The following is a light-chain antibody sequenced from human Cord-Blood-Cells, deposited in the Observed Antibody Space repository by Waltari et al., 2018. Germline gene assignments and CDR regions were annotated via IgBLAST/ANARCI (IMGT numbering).Light chain of an antibody. Sequence: QSALTQPRSVSGSPGQSVTLSCPGTSSDVGGYNYVPWYQQHPGKAPKLMIYDVSKRPSGVPDRFSGSKSGNTASLTISGLQAEDEADYYCCSYAGSYTFVFGTGTKVTVL. CDR2: DVS. J-gene: IGLJ1*01. V-gene: IGLV2-11*01. CDR3: CSYAGSYTFV. CDR1: SSDVGGYNY.